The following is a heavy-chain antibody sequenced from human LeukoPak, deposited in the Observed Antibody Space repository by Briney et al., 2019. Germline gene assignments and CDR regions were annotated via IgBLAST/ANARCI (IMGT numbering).Heavy chain of an antibody. CDR2: ISCSGSSI. V-gene: IGHV3-48*03. D-gene: IGHD3-16*02. J-gene: IGHJ3*02. CDR3: AREGGFGYDDAFDT. CDR1: GFTFSTYE. Sequence: GGSLRLSCTASGFTFSTYEMNWVRQAPGQGLEWISYISCSGSSIFYADSLQGRFTVSRDNAKNSVYLQMNSLRAEDTAVYYCAREGGFGYDDAFDTWGHGTTVTVSS.